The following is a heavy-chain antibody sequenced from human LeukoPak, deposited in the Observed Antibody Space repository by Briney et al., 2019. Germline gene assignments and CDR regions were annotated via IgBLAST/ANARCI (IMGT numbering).Heavy chain of an antibody. D-gene: IGHD2-2*02. CDR2: IRYDGSNK. Sequence: GGSLRLSCAASGFTFSSYGMHWVRQAPGKGLEWVAFIRYDGSNKYYAGSVKGRFTISRDNSKNTLYLQMNSLRAEDTAVYYCAKDRDCSSTSCCTGDFDYWGQGTLVTVSS. CDR1: GFTFSSYG. CDR3: AKDRDCSSTSCCTGDFDY. V-gene: IGHV3-30*02. J-gene: IGHJ4*02.